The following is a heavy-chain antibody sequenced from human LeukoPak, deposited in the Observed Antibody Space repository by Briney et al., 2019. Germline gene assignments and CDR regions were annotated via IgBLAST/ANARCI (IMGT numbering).Heavy chain of an antibody. CDR3: ARGRQGQWLVDAFDI. J-gene: IGHJ3*02. Sequence: GGSLRLSYATSGFTVSSDYMSWVRQAPGKGLEGVSVIYSGGHTYYADSLKGRFTISRDNSKNMVYLQMNSLRVEDTAVYYCARGRQGQWLVDAFDIWGQGTMVTVSS. CDR1: GFTVSSDY. CDR2: IYSGGHT. D-gene: IGHD6-19*01. V-gene: IGHV3-66*01.